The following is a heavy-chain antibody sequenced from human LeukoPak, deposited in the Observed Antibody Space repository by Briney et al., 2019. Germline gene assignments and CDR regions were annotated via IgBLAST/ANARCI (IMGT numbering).Heavy chain of an antibody. CDR2: IYSGGGTT. V-gene: IGHV3-53*01. CDR1: GFTVSSHY. D-gene: IGHD2-15*01. Sequence: GGSLSLSCAASGFTVSSHYMSWVRQAPGKGLEWVSVIYSGGGTTYYADSVKGRFTISRDNSRNTLYLQMNSLRAEDTAVYYCARDSGDIPFDYWGQGTLVTVSS. J-gene: IGHJ4*02. CDR3: ARDSGDIPFDY.